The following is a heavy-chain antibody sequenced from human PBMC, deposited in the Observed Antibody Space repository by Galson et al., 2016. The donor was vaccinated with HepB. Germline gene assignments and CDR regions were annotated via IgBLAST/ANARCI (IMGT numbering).Heavy chain of an antibody. CDR1: GFTFSTYN. CDR2: ITFTSFSI. CDR3: ASGGRGEASRAAFDI. D-gene: IGHD3-10*01. V-gene: IGHV3-48*02. Sequence: SLRLSCAASGFTFSTYNMNWVRQAPGKGLEWVSYITFTSFSIYYADSVKGRFTISRDNAKNSLYLQMNSLRDEDTAVYYCASGGRGEASRAAFDIWGQGTMVTVSS. J-gene: IGHJ3*02.